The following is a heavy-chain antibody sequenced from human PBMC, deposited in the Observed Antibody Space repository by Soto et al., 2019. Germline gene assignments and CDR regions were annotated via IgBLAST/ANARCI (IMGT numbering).Heavy chain of an antibody. Sequence: GGSLRLSCAVSGLDVSGNYMTWVRQAPGKGLEWVSVIYSGGSTYYAASVKGRFTISRDTSKNTLYLEMNSLRAEDTDVYYCARDGGGDGVDCNNLFDPWGQGTLVTVSS. CDR3: ARDGGGDGVDCNNLFDP. CDR1: GLDVSGNY. J-gene: IGHJ5*02. D-gene: IGHD2-21*01. CDR2: IYSGGST. V-gene: IGHV3-53*01.